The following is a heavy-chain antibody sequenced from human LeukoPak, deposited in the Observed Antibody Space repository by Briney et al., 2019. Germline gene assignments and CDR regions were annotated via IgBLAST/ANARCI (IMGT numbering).Heavy chain of an antibody. Sequence: SETLSLTCTVSGYSISSGYYWGWIRPPPGKGLEWIGSIYHSGSTYYNPSLKSRVTISVDTSKNQFSLKLSSVTAADTAVYYWAGATRGYSGYGGDWFDPWGQGTLVTVSS. D-gene: IGHD5-12*01. J-gene: IGHJ5*02. CDR1: GYSISSGYY. CDR3: AGATRGYSGYGGDWFDP. V-gene: IGHV4-38-2*02. CDR2: IYHSGST.